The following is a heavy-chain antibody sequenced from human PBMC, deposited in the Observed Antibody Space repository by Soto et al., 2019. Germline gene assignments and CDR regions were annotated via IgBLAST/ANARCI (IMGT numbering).Heavy chain of an antibody. J-gene: IGHJ4*02. CDR3: TTDALRFLEWFSY. CDR1: GFTLSKAW. Sequence: EVQLVESGGGLVKPGGSRRLSCVTSGFTLSKAWMSWVRQAPGKGLEWVGRIKSDSDGGTTDYAAPVKGRFTITRDDSKTTVYLQMNSLKTEDTAVYYCTTDALRFLEWFSYWGQGTLVTVSS. CDR2: IKSDSDGGTT. D-gene: IGHD3-3*01. V-gene: IGHV3-15*01.